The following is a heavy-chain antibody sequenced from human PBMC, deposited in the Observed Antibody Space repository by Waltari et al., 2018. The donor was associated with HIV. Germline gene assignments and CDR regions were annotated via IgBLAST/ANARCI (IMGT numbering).Heavy chain of an antibody. J-gene: IGHJ3*02. D-gene: IGHD3-10*01. CDR1: GFTVSSNY. Sequence: EVQLVESGGGLIQPGGSLRLSCAASGFTVSSNYMSWVRQAPGKGLEWVSVIYSGGSTYYADSVKGRFTISRYNSKNTLYLQMNSLRAEDTAVYYCASYGSGLGSSDAFDIWGQGTMVTVSS. CDR2: IYSGGST. V-gene: IGHV3-53*01. CDR3: ASYGSGLGSSDAFDI.